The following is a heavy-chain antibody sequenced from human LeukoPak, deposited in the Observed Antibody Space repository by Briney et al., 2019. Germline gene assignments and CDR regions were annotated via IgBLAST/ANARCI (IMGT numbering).Heavy chain of an antibody. CDR2: INPNSGGT. J-gene: IGHJ4*02. Sequence: ASVKVSCKASGYTFTGYYMHWVRQAPGQGLEWMGWINPNSGGTNYAQKFQGRVTMTRDTSISTAYMELSRLRSDDTPVYYCARRYYYDSSGYYFWGQGTLVTVSS. V-gene: IGHV1-2*02. CDR3: ARRYYYDSSGYYF. CDR1: GYTFTGYY. D-gene: IGHD3-22*01.